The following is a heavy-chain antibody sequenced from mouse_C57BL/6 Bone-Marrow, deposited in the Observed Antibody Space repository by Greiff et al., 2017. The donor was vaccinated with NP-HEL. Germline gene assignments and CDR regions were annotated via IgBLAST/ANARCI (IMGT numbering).Heavy chain of an antibody. CDR2: IYPGSGST. V-gene: IGHV1-55*01. Sequence: QVQLKQPGAELVKPGASVKMSCKASGYTFTSYWITWVKQRPGQGLEWIGDIYPGSGSTNYNEKFKSKATLTVDTSSSTAYMQLSSLTSEDSAVYYCARNWDYEYYFDYWGQGTTLTVSS. J-gene: IGHJ2*01. CDR3: ARNWDYEYYFDY. CDR1: GYTFTSYW. D-gene: IGHD4-1*01.